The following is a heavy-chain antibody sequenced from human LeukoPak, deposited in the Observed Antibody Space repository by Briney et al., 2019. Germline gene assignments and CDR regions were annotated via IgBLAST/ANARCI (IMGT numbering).Heavy chain of an antibody. J-gene: IGHJ4*02. CDR2: ISSSGGST. V-gene: IGHV3-23*01. CDR3: AKEMDIVATFDY. Sequence: GGSLRLSWAASGFTFSSYTMSGVRQAPGKGLEWGSAISSSGGSTYYADSVKGRFTISRDNSKNTLYLQMNSLRAEDTAVYYCAKEMDIVATFDYWGQGTLVTVSS. CDR1: GFTFSSYT. D-gene: IGHD5-12*01.